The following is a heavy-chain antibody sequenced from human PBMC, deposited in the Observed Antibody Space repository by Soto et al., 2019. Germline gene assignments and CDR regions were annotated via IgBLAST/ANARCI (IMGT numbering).Heavy chain of an antibody. V-gene: IGHV3-30*18. J-gene: IGHJ4*02. CDR1: GFTFSSYG. D-gene: IGHD2-8*01. CDR2: ISYDGSNK. Sequence: GGSLRLSCAASGFTFSSYGMHWVRQAPGKGLEWVAVISYDGSNKYYADSVKGRFTISRDNSKNTLYLQMSSLRAEDTAVYYCAKPRLWCTNGVCYQSESGPLDYWGQGTLVTAPQ. CDR3: AKPRLWCTNGVCYQSESGPLDY.